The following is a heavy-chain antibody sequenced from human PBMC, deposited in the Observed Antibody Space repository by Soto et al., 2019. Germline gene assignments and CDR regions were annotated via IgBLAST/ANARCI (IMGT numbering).Heavy chain of an antibody. Sequence: SETLSLTCAVYGGSFSGYYWSWIRQPPGKGLEWIGEINHSGSTNYNPSLKSRVTISVDTSKNQFSLKLSSVTAADTAVYYCARGLPTYYYGSGSYYPPYYYYYMDVWGKGTTVTVSS. CDR1: GGSFSGYY. V-gene: IGHV4-34*01. CDR3: ARGLPTYYYGSGSYYPPYYYYYMDV. J-gene: IGHJ6*03. CDR2: INHSGST. D-gene: IGHD3-10*01.